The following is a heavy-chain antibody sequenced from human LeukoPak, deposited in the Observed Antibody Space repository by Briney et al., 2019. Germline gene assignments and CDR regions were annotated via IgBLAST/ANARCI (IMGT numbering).Heavy chain of an antibody. J-gene: IGHJ4*02. V-gene: IGHV4-4*02. D-gene: IGHD1-26*01. Sequence: SGTLSLTCAVSGGSIKSNNWWSWVRQPPGKGLEWIGEIYHSGSTNYNPSLESRVTVSVDKSKNQFSLDLSSVTAADTAVYYCARGVGSGSYRGNYFDYWGQGTLVTVSS. CDR3: ARGVGSGSYRGNYFDY. CDR2: IYHSGST. CDR1: GGSIKSNNW.